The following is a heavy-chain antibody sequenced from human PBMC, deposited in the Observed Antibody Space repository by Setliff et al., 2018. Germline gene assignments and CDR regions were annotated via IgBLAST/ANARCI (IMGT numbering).Heavy chain of an antibody. CDR1: GGTFSSYA. Sequence: SVKVSCKASGGTFSSYAISWVRQAPGQGLEWMGGIIPILGIANYAQKFQGRVTITTDESASTSYMELISLRSDDTAVYYCARVGGSGGNYWGQGTLVTVSS. V-gene: IGHV1-69*10. D-gene: IGHD3-16*01. CDR3: ARVGGSGGNY. J-gene: IGHJ4*02. CDR2: IIPILGIA.